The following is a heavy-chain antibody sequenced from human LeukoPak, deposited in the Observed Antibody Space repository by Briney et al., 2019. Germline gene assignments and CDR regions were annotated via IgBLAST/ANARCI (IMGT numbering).Heavy chain of an antibody. CDR3: ARDYYSDSGASYWYFDL. V-gene: IGHV4-4*02. CDR1: GGSIRSSNW. J-gene: IGHJ2*01. CDR2: IYHSGST. D-gene: IGHD3-22*01. Sequence: SETLSLTCAVSGGSIRSSNWWSWVRQSPGKGLEWIGEIYHSGSTNYNPSLKSRVTISVDKSENQLSLKLTSVTAADTAVYYCARDYYSDSGASYWYFDLWGRGTLVTVSS.